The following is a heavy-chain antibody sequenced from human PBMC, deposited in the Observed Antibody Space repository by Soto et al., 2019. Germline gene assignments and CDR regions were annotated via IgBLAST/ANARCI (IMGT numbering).Heavy chain of an antibody. D-gene: IGHD1-26*01. Sequence: TLSLTCNVSGDSMSNYYWTWIRQPPGKGLEWIGYIYYTGTTNYNTFLKSRVTISLDTSKNQFSLKLTSVTAADTAVYYCARASFTTIAMDVWGQGTTVTVSS. V-gene: IGHV4-59*01. CDR3: ARASFTTIAMDV. CDR2: IYYTGTT. CDR1: GDSMSNYY. J-gene: IGHJ6*02.